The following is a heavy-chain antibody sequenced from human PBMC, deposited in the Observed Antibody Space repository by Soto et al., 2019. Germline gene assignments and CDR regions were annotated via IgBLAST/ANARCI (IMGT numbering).Heavy chain of an antibody. V-gene: IGHV1-3*01. CDR2: INAGNGNT. CDR3: ARVGKSSGY. CDR1: GYTCTSYA. D-gene: IGHD2-15*01. J-gene: IGHJ4*02. Sequence: QVQLVQSGAEVKKPGASVKVSCKASGYTCTSYAMHWVRQAPGQRLEWMGWINAGNGNTKYSQKFQGRVTITRDTSASTAYMEVSSLRSGDTAVYFCARVGKSSGYWGQGTLVTVSS.